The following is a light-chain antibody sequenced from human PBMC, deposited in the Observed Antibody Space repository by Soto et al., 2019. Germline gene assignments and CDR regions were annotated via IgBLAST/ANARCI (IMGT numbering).Light chain of an antibody. CDR1: QSVSSSY. CDR2: VAS. Sequence: EIVLTQSPGTLSLSPGERATLSCRASQSVSSSYLAWYQQKPGQAPRLLIYVASSRATGIPDRFSGSGSVTDFTLTISRLEPEAVAVYYCQQYGSSPFTFGPGTKVDIK. J-gene: IGKJ3*01. V-gene: IGKV3-20*01. CDR3: QQYGSSPFT.